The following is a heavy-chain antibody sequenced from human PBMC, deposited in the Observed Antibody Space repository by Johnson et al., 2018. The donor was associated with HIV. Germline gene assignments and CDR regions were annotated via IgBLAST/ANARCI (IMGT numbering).Heavy chain of an antibody. CDR3: ARKGWVDAFDI. Sequence: SLRLSCAASGFTFSSYAMNWVRQAPGKGLEWVSAISGRGGSTYYADSVKGRFTISSDNAKNSLYRQMNSLRAEDTAVYYCARKGWVDAFDIWGQGTMVTVSS. CDR2: ISGRGGST. V-gene: IGHV3-23*01. CDR1: GFTFSSYA. J-gene: IGHJ3*02. D-gene: IGHD6-19*01.